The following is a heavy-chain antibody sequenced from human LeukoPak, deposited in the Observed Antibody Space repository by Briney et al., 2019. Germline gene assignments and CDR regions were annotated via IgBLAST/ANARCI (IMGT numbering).Heavy chain of an antibody. CDR2: IHYTGSK. Sequence: SETLSLTCTVSGGSISSSTYYWGWIRQPPGKGLEWIGDIHYTGSKRYNPSLKSRVTISVDTSKSQFSLKLSSVTAADTAVYYCARRLSRSTSTSFDYWGRGTLVSVSS. CDR1: GGSISSSTYY. D-gene: IGHD3-10*01. J-gene: IGHJ4*02. CDR3: ARRLSRSTSTSFDY. V-gene: IGHV4-39*01.